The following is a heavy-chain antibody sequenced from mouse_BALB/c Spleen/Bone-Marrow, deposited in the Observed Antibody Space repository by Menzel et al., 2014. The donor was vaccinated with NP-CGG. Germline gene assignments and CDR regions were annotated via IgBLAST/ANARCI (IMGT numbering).Heavy chain of an antibody. D-gene: IGHD3-3*01. Sequence: QVQLKESGSELVKPGASVKISCKASGYAFSSSWMNWVKQRPGQGLEWIGRIYPGDGDTNYNGKFKGKATLAADKSSSTAYMQLSSLTSVDSAVYFCARGGLGLDYWGQGTTLTVSS. CDR1: GYAFSSSW. CDR2: IYPGDGDT. CDR3: ARGGLGLDY. V-gene: IGHV1-82*01. J-gene: IGHJ2*01.